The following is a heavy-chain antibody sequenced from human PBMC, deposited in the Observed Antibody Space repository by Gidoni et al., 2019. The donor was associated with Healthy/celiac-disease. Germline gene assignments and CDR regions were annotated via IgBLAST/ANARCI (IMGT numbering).Heavy chain of an antibody. D-gene: IGHD4-17*01. Sequence: QVQLQQWGAGLLKPSETLSLTCAVYAGSFSGYYWSWIRQPPGKGLEWIGEINHSGSTNYNPSLKSRVTISVDTSKNQFSLKLSSVTAADTAVYYCAQTFYGDYPFDYWGQGTLVTVSS. V-gene: IGHV4-34*01. CDR3: AQTFYGDYPFDY. CDR1: AGSFSGYY. CDR2: INHSGST. J-gene: IGHJ4*02.